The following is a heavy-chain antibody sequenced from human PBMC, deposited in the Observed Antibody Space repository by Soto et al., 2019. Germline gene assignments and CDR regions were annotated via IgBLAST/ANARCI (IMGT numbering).Heavy chain of an antibody. D-gene: IGHD3-3*01. CDR1: GGSISSGGYY. J-gene: IGHJ6*02. Sequence: SDTLSLTCTVSGGSISSGGYYWSWIRQHPGKGLEGIGYIYYSGSTYYNPSLKSRVTISVDTSKNQFSLKLSSVTAAHTAVYYCARGGIRGGNSMFGLVMVPTYDYYGMDVWGQGTTVTVS. V-gene: IGHV4-31*03. CDR2: IYYSGST. CDR3: ARGGIRGGNSMFGLVMVPTYDYYGMDV.